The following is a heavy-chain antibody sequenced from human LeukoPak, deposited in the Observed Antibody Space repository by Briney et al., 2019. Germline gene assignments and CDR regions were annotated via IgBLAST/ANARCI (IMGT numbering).Heavy chain of an antibody. V-gene: IGHV3-48*03. CDR3: AAVGYCSSTSCYVGYFDY. CDR2: ISSSGSTI. Sequence: GGSLRLSCAASGFTFSSYEMNWVRQAPGKGLEWVPYISSSGSTIYYADSVKGRFTISRDNAKNSLYLQMNSLRAEDTAVYYCAAVGYCSSTSCYVGYFDYWGQGTLVTVSS. CDR1: GFTFSSYE. D-gene: IGHD2-2*01. J-gene: IGHJ4*02.